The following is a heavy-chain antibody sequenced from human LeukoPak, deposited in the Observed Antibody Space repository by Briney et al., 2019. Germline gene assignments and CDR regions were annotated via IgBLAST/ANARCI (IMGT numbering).Heavy chain of an antibody. D-gene: IGHD5-12*01. CDR1: GRSISSGDYS. Sequence: SQTLSLTCTVSGRSISSGDYSWSWIRQPPGKGLEWIGYIYYSGSTYYNPSLKSRVTISVDTSKNQFSLKLSSVTAADTAVYYCARDNHSGYPPSQYYFDYWGQGTLVTVSS. V-gene: IGHV4-30-4*01. J-gene: IGHJ4*02. CDR3: ARDNHSGYPPSQYYFDY. CDR2: IYYSGST.